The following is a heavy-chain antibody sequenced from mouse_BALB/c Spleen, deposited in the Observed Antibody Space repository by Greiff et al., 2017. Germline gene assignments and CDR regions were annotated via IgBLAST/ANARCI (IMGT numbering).Heavy chain of an antibody. J-gene: IGHJ4*01. CDR3: ARSAMDY. V-gene: IGHV1S81*02. CDR1: GYTFTSYW. CDR2: INPSNGRT. Sequence: VQLQQPGAELVKPGASVKLSCKASGYTFTSYWMHWVKQRPGQGLEWIGEINPSNGRTNYNEKFKSKATLTVDKSSSTAYMQLSSLTSEDSAVYYCARSAMDYWGQGTSVTVSS.